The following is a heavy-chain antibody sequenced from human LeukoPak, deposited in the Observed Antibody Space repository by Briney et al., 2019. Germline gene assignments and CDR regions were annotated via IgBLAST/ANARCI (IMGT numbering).Heavy chain of an antibody. CDR2: VSYDGSNN. CDR3: ARDLGLQSLDY. V-gene: IGHV3-30*03. D-gene: IGHD4-11*01. J-gene: IGHJ4*02. CDR1: GFTFSGYG. Sequence: PGRSLRLSCAASGFTFSGYGMHWVRQAPGKGLEWVAVVSYDGSNNYYADSVKGRFTISRDNSKNTLYLQMNSLRAEDTAVYYCARDLGLQSLDYWGQGTLVTVSS.